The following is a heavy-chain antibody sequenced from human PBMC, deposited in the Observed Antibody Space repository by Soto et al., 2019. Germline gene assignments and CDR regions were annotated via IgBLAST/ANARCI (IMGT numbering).Heavy chain of an antibody. CDR3: TRDRPIQLWLLPYYYGMDV. Sequence: GGSLRLSCTASGFTFGDYAMSWFRQAPGKGLEWVGFIRSKAYGGTTEYAASVKGRFTISRDDSKSIAYLQMNSLKTEDTAVYYCTRDRPIQLWLLPYYYGMDVWGQGTTVTVS. D-gene: IGHD5-18*01. J-gene: IGHJ6*02. CDR2: IRSKAYGGTT. CDR1: GFTFGDYA. V-gene: IGHV3-49*03.